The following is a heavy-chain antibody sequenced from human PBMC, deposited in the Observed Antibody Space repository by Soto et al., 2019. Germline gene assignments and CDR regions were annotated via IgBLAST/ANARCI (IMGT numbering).Heavy chain of an antibody. CDR1: GGSISSVNHY. J-gene: IGHJ4*02. Sequence: QVQLEQSGPGLVKPSRTLSLTCKISGGSISSVNHYWSWIRQSPGEGLEWIGYIFDSGTTHYNPSLKGRVTISGDTSQSQFSLTIHSVTVADTAVYYCAREVSWIGGFDFWGQGTLVTVSS. V-gene: IGHV4-31*02. CDR3: AREVSWIGGFDF. CDR2: IFDSGTT. D-gene: IGHD2-15*01.